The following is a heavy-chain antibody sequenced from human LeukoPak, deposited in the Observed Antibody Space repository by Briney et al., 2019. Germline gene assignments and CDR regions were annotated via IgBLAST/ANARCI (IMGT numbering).Heavy chain of an antibody. CDR3: SEGYFEPFAH. V-gene: IGHV4-59*02. CDR1: GASVSNSQ. J-gene: IGHJ4*02. D-gene: IGHD2/OR15-2a*01. CDR2: LSYTGKT. Sequence: PSETLSLTCAVSGASVSNSQWNWIRQFPGKGLEWIGCLSYTGKTDYNPSLSSRVTMSLGTSNNQVSLKLKSVTAADTAVYYCSEGYFEPFAHWGPGTLVTVSS.